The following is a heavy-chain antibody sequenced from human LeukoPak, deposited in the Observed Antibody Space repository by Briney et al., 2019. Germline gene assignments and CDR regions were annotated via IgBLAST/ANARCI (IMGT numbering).Heavy chain of an antibody. J-gene: IGHJ4*02. Sequence: ASVKVSCKASGYTFTSYDINWVRQATGQGLEWMGWMSPNSGNTGYAQKFQGRVTMTRNTSISTAYMELSSLRSEDTAVYYCARLIAVAGLGIYYFDYWGQGTLVTVSS. CDR3: ARLIAVAGLGIYYFDY. CDR2: MSPNSGNT. CDR1: GYTFTSYD. V-gene: IGHV1-8*01. D-gene: IGHD6-19*01.